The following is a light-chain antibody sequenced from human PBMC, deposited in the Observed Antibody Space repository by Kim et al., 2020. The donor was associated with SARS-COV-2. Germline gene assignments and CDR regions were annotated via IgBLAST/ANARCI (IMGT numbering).Light chain of an antibody. J-gene: IGKJ3*01. CDR2: AAS. Sequence: SQSFGDRVTITCRASHDISDRLAWYQQRPGTAPKLLILAASTLHAGVPSRFSGGGTGTEFSLTIDSLQPEDFATYYCQQVELYPSFGPGTKVDIK. CDR1: HDISDR. CDR3: QQVELYPS. V-gene: IGKV1-9*01.